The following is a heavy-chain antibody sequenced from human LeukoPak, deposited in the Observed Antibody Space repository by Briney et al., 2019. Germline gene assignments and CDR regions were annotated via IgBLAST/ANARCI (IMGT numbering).Heavy chain of an antibody. CDR1: GGSISSGGYY. CDR2: IYTSGST. J-gene: IGHJ4*02. CDR3: ARLVAVAGNLYYFDY. V-gene: IGHV4-61*02. Sequence: SETLSLTCTVSGGSISSGGYYWSWIRQPAGKGLEWIGRIYTSGSTNYNPSLKSRVTMSVDTSKNQFSLKLSSVTAADTAVYYCARLVAVAGNLYYFDYWGQGTLVTVSS. D-gene: IGHD6-19*01.